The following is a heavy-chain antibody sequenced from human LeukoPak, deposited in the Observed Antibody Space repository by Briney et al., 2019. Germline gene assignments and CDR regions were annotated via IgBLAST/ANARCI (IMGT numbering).Heavy chain of an antibody. V-gene: IGHV4-39*01. CDR2: IHYTGRA. CDR3: ARHFDNGDYKKTFDI. Sequence: SETLSLTCSVFGGSISSTTYYWVWIRQPPGKGLECIANIHYTGRACYNPSLKSRVTISADTSKNHFSLKLSSVTAADTAVYYCARHFDNGDYKKTFDIWGQGTMVTVSS. J-gene: IGHJ3*02. CDR1: GGSISSTTYY. D-gene: IGHD4-17*01.